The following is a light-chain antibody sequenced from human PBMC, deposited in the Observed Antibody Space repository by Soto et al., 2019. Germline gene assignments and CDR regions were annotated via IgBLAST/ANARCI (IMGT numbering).Light chain of an antibody. CDR2: EVT. J-gene: IGLJ3*02. CDR1: SSDVGAYKY. CDR3: TSYVGDDIWV. V-gene: IGLV2-8*01. Sequence: VLTQPPSASGSPGQSVTISCTGTSSDVGAYKYVSWYQQYPGKAPKLMIYEVTKRPSGVPDRFSGSKSGNTASLTVSGLQAEDEADYYCTSYVGDDIWVFGGGTKVTVL.